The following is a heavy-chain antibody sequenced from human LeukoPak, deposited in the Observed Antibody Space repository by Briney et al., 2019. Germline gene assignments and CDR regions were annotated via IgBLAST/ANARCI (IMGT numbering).Heavy chain of an antibody. D-gene: IGHD1-26*01. J-gene: IGHJ4*02. CDR2: IYYSGST. Sequence: PSETLSLTCTVSGGSISSYYWSWIRQPPGKGLEWIGYIYYSGSTNYNPSLKSRVTISVDTSKNQFSLKLSSVTAADTAVYYCARDGYSGSYYGYWGQGTLVTVSS. V-gene: IGHV4-59*01. CDR1: GGSISSYY. CDR3: ARDGYSGSYYGY.